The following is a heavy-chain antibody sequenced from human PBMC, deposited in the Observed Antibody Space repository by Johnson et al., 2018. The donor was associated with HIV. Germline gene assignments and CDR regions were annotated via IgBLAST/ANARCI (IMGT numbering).Heavy chain of an antibody. Sequence: VQLVESGGGLVQPGGSLRLSCAASGISVSSNYMSWVRQAPGQGLEWVSVMYSDGSTYYADAVKGRFSISRDNSKNTLYLQMNSLRAEDTAVYYCARKGWARGAFDIWGQGTMVTVSS. D-gene: IGHD1-26*01. V-gene: IGHV3-66*01. J-gene: IGHJ3*02. CDR2: MYSDGST. CDR3: ARKGWARGAFDI. CDR1: GISVSSNY.